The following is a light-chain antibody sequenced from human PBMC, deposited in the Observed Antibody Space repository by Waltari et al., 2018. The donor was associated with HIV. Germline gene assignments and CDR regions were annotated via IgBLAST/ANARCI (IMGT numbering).Light chain of an antibody. Sequence: QSVLTQPPSVSGAPGQRVTISCTGSSYNIGAGYDAHWYQQQPGTAPKVLIYGNTNRPSGVPDRFSGSKSGTSASLAITGLQAEDEADYYCQSDDSSLSSHVFGTGTKVTVL. CDR2: GNT. V-gene: IGLV1-40*01. CDR1: SYNIGAGYD. J-gene: IGLJ1*01. CDR3: QSDDSSLSSHV.